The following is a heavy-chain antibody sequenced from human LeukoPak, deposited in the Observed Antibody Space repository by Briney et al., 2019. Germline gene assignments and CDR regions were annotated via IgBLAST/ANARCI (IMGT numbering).Heavy chain of an antibody. CDR1: GXIFTNYC. V-gene: IGHV5-51*01. J-gene: IGHJ4*02. CDR3: ARRIDKGNDY. D-gene: IGHD2-15*01. CDR2: IYPGDSDT. Sequence: GESLKISCKASGXIFTNYCIVWVRQMPGKGLEWMGIIYPGDSDTRYSPSFEGLVTISADKSISTAYLQWSSLKASDTAMYYCARRIDKGNDYWGQGTLVTVSS.